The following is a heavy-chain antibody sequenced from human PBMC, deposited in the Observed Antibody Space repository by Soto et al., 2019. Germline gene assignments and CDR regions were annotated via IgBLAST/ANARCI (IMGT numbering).Heavy chain of an antibody. Sequence: QVQLVQSGAEVKKPGSSVKVSCKASGGTFSSYAISWVRQAPGQELEWMGGIIPIFGTANYAQKFQGRVTITADESTGTVYMELSSLRSEVIGVYYCARDQVSPGDFIGNCMDVWGQGTTVTVSS. J-gene: IGHJ6*02. D-gene: IGHD3-3*01. CDR3: ARDQVSPGDFIGNCMDV. V-gene: IGHV1-69*01. CDR1: GGTFSSYA. CDR2: IIPIFGTA.